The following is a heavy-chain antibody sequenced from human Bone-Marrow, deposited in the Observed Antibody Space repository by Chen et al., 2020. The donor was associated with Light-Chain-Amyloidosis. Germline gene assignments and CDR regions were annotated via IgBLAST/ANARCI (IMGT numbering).Heavy chain of an antibody. V-gene: IGHV3-74*01. Sequence: EVQLVESGGGLVQPGGSLRLSCSASGFTFTTYWMHWVRQAPGRGLVWVSRINNDGSGTLYADSLKGRFTVSRVNARNTLYLQMNSLGAEDTAVYYCARGGLDHAFDVWGQGTRVTVSS. CDR2: INNDGSGT. D-gene: IGHD3-9*01. J-gene: IGHJ3*01. CDR1: GFTFTTYW. CDR3: ARGGLDHAFDV.